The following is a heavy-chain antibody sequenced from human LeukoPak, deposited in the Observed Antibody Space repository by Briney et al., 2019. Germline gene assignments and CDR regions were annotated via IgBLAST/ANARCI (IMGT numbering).Heavy chain of an antibody. D-gene: IGHD5-12*01. J-gene: IGHJ4*02. CDR2: IRYDGSNK. CDR1: GFTFSSYS. Sequence: GGSLRLSCAASGFTFSSYSMHWVRQAPGKGLEWVAFIRYDGSNKYYADSVKGRFTISRDNSKNTLYLQMNSLRAEDTAVYYCAKVERYSGYDFTIDYWGQGTLVTVSS. V-gene: IGHV3-30*02. CDR3: AKVERYSGYDFTIDY.